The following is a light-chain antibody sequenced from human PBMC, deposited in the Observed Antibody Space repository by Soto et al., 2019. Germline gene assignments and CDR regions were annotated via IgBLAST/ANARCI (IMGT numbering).Light chain of an antibody. J-gene: IGKJ3*01. CDR2: DAS. CDR1: QSVSSD. V-gene: IGKV3-15*01. CDR3: QQYNDWPPGT. Sequence: EIVMTQSPATLSVSPGERATLSCRASQSVSSDLAWYQQKPGQAPRLLIYDASTWATGIPARFSGSGSGTEFTLTISSLQSVDFAVYYCQQYNDWPPGTFGPGTTVDIK.